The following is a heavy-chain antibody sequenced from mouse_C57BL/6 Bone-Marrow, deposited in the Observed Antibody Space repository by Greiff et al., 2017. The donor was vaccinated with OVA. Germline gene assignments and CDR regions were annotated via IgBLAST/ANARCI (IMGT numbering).Heavy chain of an antibody. J-gene: IGHJ2*01. V-gene: IGHV3-6*01. D-gene: IGHD3-3*01. CDR2: ISYDGSN. Sequence: ESGPGLVKPSQSLSLTCSVTGYSITSGYYWNWIRQFPGNKLEWMGYISYDGSNNYNPSLKNRISITRDTSKNQFFLKLNSVTTEDTATYYCARDLGPPATDYWGQGTTLTVSS. CDR3: ARDLGPPATDY. CDR1: GYSITSGYY.